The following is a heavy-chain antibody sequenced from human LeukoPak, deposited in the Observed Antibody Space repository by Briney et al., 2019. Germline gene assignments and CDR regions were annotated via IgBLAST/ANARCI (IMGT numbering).Heavy chain of an antibody. Sequence: SETLSLTCAVYGGSFSGYYWSWIRQPPGKGLEWIGEINHSGSTNYNPSLKNRVTISVDTSKNQFSLKLSSVTAADTAVYYCARASNPWLQLTWGQGTLVTVSS. D-gene: IGHD5-24*01. CDR2: INHSGST. CDR1: GGSFSGYY. V-gene: IGHV4-34*01. J-gene: IGHJ5*02. CDR3: ARASNPWLQLT.